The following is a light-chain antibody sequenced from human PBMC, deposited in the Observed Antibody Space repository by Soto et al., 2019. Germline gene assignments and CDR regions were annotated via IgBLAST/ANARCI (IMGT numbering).Light chain of an antibody. Sequence: DVPMTQSPSSLSAFVGDRVTITCRASQGIAPYLAWFQQKPGRVPKLLNYATSTLQSGVPSRFSGSGSGTDFTLSISSLQPEDVGTYYCQKYNSAPLTFGGGTKVEIK. CDR2: ATS. V-gene: IGKV1-27*01. CDR3: QKYNSAPLT. J-gene: IGKJ4*01. CDR1: QGIAPY.